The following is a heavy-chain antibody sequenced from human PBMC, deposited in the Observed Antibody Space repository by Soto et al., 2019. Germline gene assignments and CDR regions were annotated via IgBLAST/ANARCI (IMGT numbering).Heavy chain of an antibody. CDR2: IYPGDSDT. CDR3: ARQGYTYGYDY. Sequence: GESLKISCQGSGNSFTTYWIAWVRQMPGKGLEWLGIIYPGDSDTRYSPSFQGQVTISADKSISTAYLQWSSLKASDTAMYYCARQGYTYGYDYWGQGTQVTVSS. J-gene: IGHJ4*02. CDR1: GNSFTTYW. V-gene: IGHV5-51*01. D-gene: IGHD5-18*01.